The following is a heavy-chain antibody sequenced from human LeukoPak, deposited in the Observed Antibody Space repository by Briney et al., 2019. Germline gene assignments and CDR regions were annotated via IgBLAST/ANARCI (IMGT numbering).Heavy chain of an antibody. CDR2: IRYDGSNK. D-gene: IGHD6-6*01. CDR3: AKAIHSSSSGVVDY. J-gene: IGHJ4*02. V-gene: IGHV3-30*02. CDR1: GLIFINYA. Sequence: GRSLRLSCAASGLIFINYAMHWVRQAPGKGLEWVTFIRYDGSNKYYAESVKVRFTISRDNSKNTLYLQMNSLRAEDTAAYYCAKAIHSSSSGVVDYWGQGTLVTVSS.